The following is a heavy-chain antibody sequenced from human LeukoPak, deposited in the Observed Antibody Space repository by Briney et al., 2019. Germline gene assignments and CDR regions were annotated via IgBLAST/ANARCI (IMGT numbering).Heavy chain of an antibody. J-gene: IGHJ5*02. CDR2: INTGNGNT. V-gene: IGHV1-3*04. Sequence: ASVKVSCKASGYTFTSYAMHWVRQAPGQRLEWMGWINTGNGNTKYSQKLQDRVTITRDTSASTAYMELSSLRSEDTAVYYCARRWEINWFDPWGQGTLVTVSS. D-gene: IGHD1-26*01. CDR1: GYTFTSYA. CDR3: ARRWEINWFDP.